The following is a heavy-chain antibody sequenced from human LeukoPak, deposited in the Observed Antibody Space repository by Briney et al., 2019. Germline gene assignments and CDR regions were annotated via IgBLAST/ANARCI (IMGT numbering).Heavy chain of an antibody. D-gene: IGHD3-10*01. Sequence: SETLSLTCTVSGDSISSSSYYWGWIRQPPGKGLEWIGSIYYSGSTYYNPSLKSRVTISVDTSKNQFSLKLNSVTAEDTAVYYCARAHITMVRGDLFDYWSQGTLVTVSS. CDR1: GDSISSSSYY. CDR2: IYYSGST. V-gene: IGHV4-39*07. CDR3: ARAHITMVRGDLFDY. J-gene: IGHJ4*02.